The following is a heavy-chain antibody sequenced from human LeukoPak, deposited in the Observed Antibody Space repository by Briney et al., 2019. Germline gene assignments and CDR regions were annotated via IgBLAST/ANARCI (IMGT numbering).Heavy chain of an antibody. CDR2: ISSSSSTI. Sequence: GGSLRLSCAASGFTFSSYSMNWVRQAPGKGLEWVSYISSSSSTIYYADSVKGRFTISRDNAKNSLNLQMNSLRAEDTAVYYCARVRLGELSTIDYWGQGTLVTDSS. CDR3: ARVRLGELSTIDY. V-gene: IGHV3-48*04. CDR1: GFTFSSYS. D-gene: IGHD3-16*02. J-gene: IGHJ4*02.